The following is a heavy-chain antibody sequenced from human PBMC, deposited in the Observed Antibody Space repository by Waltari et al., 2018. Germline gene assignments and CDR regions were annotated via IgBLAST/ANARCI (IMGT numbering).Heavy chain of an antibody. Sequence: EVQVVESGGGLVQPGGSLRLSCAASGFTFSAYAMQWVRQAPGKGLEYVAAVSTEGRNTDYARSLRDRFTIARDNSKNILYLQMDGLRAEDMAVYYCARDPCGGECYGYRSFDLWGRGTLVTVSS. D-gene: IGHD2-21*01. CDR2: VSTEGRNT. J-gene: IGHJ2*01. CDR1: GFTFSAYA. V-gene: IGHV3-64*01. CDR3: ARDPCGGECYGYRSFDL.